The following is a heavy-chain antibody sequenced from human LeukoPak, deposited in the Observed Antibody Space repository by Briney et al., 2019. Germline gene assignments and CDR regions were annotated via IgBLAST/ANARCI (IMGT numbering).Heavy chain of an antibody. CDR3: AIVGCSGSDYFTDY. CDR2: IYYSGST. J-gene: IGHJ4*02. V-gene: IGHV4-59*08. CDR1: GGSISSYY. D-gene: IGHD5-12*01. Sequence: SETLSLTCTVSGGSISSYYWSWIRQPPGKGLEWIGYIYYSGSTNYNPSLKSRVTISVDTSKNQFSLELTSVTAADTAVYYCAIVGCSGSDYFTDYWGQGTLVTVSS.